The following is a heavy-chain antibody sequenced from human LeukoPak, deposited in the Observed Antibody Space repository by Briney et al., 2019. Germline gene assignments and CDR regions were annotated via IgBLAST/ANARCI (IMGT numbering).Heavy chain of an antibody. V-gene: IGHV3-21*01. CDR2: ISSSSSYI. CDR3: ARPSRGGRRWLDP. CDR1: RFTFSSYS. Sequence: GGSLRLSCADSRFTFSSYSMNWVRQAPGKGLEWVSSISSSSSYIYYADSVKGRFTISRDNAKNSLYLQMNSLRAEDTAVYYCARPSRGGRRWLDPWGQGTLVTVSS. J-gene: IGHJ5*02. D-gene: IGHD2-15*01.